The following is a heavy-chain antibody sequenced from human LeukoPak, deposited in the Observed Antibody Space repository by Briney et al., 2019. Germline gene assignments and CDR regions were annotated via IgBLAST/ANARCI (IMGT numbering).Heavy chain of an antibody. CDR1: GFTFSSYA. CDR3: AKDRGVLWFGELLYPEPYFDY. J-gene: IGHJ4*02. Sequence: PGGSLRLSCAASGFTFSSYAMSWVRQAPGKGLEWVSAISGSGGSTFYEDSVQGRFTISRDNSKNTLYLQMNSLRAEDTAVYYCAKDRGVLWFGELLYPEPYFDYWGQGTLVTVSS. D-gene: IGHD3-10*01. V-gene: IGHV3-23*01. CDR2: ISGSGGST.